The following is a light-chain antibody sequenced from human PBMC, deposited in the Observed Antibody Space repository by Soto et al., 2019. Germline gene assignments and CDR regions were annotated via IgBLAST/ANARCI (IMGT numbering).Light chain of an antibody. CDR3: QQYNTWRSIT. CDR1: QSISGK. CDR2: GAS. V-gene: IGKV3-15*01. J-gene: IGKJ5*01. Sequence: EIVMTQSPATLSVSPGERATLSCRASQSISGKLGWYQQRPGQAPRLLIYGASTRATGIPDRFSGRGSGTSFTLTISSLQSAYFSVYYCQQYNTWRSITFGQGTRLE.